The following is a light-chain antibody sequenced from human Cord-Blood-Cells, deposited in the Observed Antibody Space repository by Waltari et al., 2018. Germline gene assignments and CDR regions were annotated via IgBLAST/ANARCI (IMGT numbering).Light chain of an antibody. CDR3: CSYAGSSTFDWV. CDR2: EGS. V-gene: IGLV2-23*03. J-gene: IGLJ3*02. Sequence: QSALTQPASVSGSPGQSITISCTGTSSDVGSYNLVSWYQQPPGKAPKRMIYEGSKRPSGVSNRFSGSKSGNTASLTISGLQAEDEADYYCCSYAGSSTFDWVFGGGTKLTVL. CDR1: SSDVGSYNL.